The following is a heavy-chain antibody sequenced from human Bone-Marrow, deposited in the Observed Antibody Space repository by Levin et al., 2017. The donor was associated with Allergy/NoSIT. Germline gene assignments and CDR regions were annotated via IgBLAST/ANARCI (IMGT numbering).Heavy chain of an antibody. D-gene: IGHD3-10*01. Sequence: ASETLSLTCGVSGASISSGAYSWSWFRQPPGKGPVWIGYTYDSGSTYYNPSLKSRVTISIDRSKNQFSLRLMSVTAADTAVYYCARDSGSSRDAFDVWGQGTMVTVSS. V-gene: IGHV4-30-2*01. CDR2: TYDSGST. J-gene: IGHJ3*01. CDR3: ARDSGSSRDAFDV. CDR1: GASISSGAYS.